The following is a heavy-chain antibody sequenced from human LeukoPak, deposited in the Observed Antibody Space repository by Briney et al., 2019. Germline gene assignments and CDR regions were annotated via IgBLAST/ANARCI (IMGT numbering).Heavy chain of an antibody. CDR3: ARIGMDYYFYMDV. Sequence: SETLSLTCAVDGGSFSDYSWSGIRQPPGKGLEWIGDVNHGGSTNYNPSLKSRITLSVDTSKNQFSLRLSSVTAADTGVYYCARIGMDYYFYMDVWGKGTTVSVSS. V-gene: IGHV4-34*01. CDR2: VNHGGST. J-gene: IGHJ6*03. D-gene: IGHD1-14*01. CDR1: GGSFSDYS.